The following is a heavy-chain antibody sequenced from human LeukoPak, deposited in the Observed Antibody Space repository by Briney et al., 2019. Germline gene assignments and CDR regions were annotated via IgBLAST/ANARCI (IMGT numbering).Heavy chain of an antibody. CDR3: AREGGPYRPLDY. CDR1: GGSLSDHY. V-gene: IGHV4-34*01. J-gene: IGHJ4*02. CDR2: INPRGST. Sequence: SETLSLTCAVYGGSLSDHYWSWFRQPPGKGLEWIGEINPRGSTIYNPSLKSRVTISVDTSKNQFSLKLTSVTAADTAVYYCAREGGPYRPLDYSGQGTLVTVAS. D-gene: IGHD6-25*01.